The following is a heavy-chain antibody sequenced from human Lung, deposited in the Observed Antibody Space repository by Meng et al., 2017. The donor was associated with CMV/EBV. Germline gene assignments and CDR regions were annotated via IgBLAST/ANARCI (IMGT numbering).Heavy chain of an antibody. D-gene: IGHD2-2*01. CDR1: GFTVSSNY. V-gene: IGHV3-53*01. CDR3: ARNNCSSTSCYSLYHYGMDV. J-gene: IGHJ6*02. CDR2: IYSGGST. Sequence: GESLKISCAASGFTVSSNYMSWVRQAPGKGLEWVSVIYSGGSTYYADSVKGRFTISRDNSKNTLYLQMNSLRAEDTAVYYCARNNCSSTSCYSLYHYGMDVXGQGXTVTVSS.